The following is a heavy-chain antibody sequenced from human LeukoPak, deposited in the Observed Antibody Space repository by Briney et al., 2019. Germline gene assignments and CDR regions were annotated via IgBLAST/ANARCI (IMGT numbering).Heavy chain of an antibody. CDR2: INSDGSST. Sequence: GGSLRLSCAASGFTFSSYWMHWVRQAPGKGLVWVSRINSDGSSTSYADSVKGRFTISRDNAKNTLYLQMNSLRAEDTAVYYCARVGYGAAAGNYWGQGTLVTVSS. V-gene: IGHV3-74*01. CDR1: GFTFSSYW. CDR3: ARVGYGAAAGNY. J-gene: IGHJ4*02. D-gene: IGHD6-13*01.